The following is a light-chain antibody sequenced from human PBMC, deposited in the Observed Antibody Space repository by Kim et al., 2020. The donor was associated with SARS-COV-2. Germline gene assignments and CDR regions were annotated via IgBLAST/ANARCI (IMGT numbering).Light chain of an antibody. J-gene: IGKJ1*01. CDR2: GAS. CDR3: QQYNNWPGT. CDR1: QSVSSN. V-gene: IGKV3-15*01. Sequence: VSPGERATLSCRASQSVSSNLAWYQQKPGQAPRLLIYGASTRATGIPARFSGSGSGTDFTLTISSLQSEDFAVYYCQQYNNWPGTFGQGTKVEIK.